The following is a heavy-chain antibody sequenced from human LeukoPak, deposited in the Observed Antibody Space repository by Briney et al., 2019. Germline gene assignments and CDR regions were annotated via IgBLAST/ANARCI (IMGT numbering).Heavy chain of an antibody. CDR3: ATVVTTDDY. D-gene: IGHD4-17*01. CDR2: INSDGSTT. CDR1: GFTFSTYW. Sequence: GGSLRLSCAASGFTFSTYWMHWVRHAPGKGLVWVSRINSDGSTTTYADSVKGRFTISRDNAKSTLYLQMNSLRAEDTAVYYCATVVTTDDYWGQGTLVTVSS. J-gene: IGHJ4*02. V-gene: IGHV3-74*01.